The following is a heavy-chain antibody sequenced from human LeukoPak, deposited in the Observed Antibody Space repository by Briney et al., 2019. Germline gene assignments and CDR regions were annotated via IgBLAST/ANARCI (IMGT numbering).Heavy chain of an antibody. J-gene: IGHJ4*02. CDR1: GGSISSGGYY. CDR2: IYYSGST. Sequence: SETLSLTCTVSGGSISSGGYYWSWIRQHPGKGLEWIGYIYYSGSTYYNPSLKSRVTISVDASKNQFSLKLSSVTAADTAVYYCARGELDSSNPKHFDYWGQGTLVTVSS. V-gene: IGHV4-31*03. D-gene: IGHD3-22*01. CDR3: ARGELDSSNPKHFDY.